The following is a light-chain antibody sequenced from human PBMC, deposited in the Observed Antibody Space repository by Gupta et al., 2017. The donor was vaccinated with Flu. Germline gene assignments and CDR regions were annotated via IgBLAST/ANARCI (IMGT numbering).Light chain of an antibody. V-gene: IGKV3-11*01. J-gene: IGKJ4*01. CDR1: QSVSSY. CDR3: RQRSDGPAT. Sequence: EIVLTQSPATLSLSPGERATLSCRASQSVSSYLAWYQQKPGRAPRLLIYDASNSASGIPARFSGSGSGTEFSLTISSREPADFAVYYCRQRSDGPATFGGGTKVEIK. CDR2: DAS.